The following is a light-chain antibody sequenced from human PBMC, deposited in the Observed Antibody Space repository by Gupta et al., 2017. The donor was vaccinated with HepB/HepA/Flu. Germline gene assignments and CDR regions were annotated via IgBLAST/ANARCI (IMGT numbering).Light chain of an antibody. CDR2: AAS. CDR3: QQSYSTPLT. J-gene: IGKJ4*01. V-gene: IGKV1-39*01. Sequence: GDSVTITCRASQTMNNFLHWYQQKPGEAPKLLIYAASSLQSGVPSRVRGSGSGTDFTLTINSLQPEDFATYYCQQSYSTPLTFGGGTKVEIK. CDR1: QTMNNF.